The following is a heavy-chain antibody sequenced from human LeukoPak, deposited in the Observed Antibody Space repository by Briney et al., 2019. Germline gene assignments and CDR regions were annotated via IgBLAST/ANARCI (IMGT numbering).Heavy chain of an antibody. Sequence: PSQILSLTCTVSGGSISSGDYYWRWIRQPPGKGLEWIGYIYYSGSIYYNPSLKSRVTISVDTSKNQFSLKLNSVTAADTAVDYCSRAPRGYQVLVYWGRGTLVTVSS. CDR1: GGSISSGDYY. J-gene: IGHJ4*02. V-gene: IGHV4-30-4*01. D-gene: IGHD2-2*01. CDR3: SRAPRGYQVLVY. CDR2: IYYSGSI.